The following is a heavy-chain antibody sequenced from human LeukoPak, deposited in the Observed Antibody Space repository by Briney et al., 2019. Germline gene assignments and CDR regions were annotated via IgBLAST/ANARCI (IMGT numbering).Heavy chain of an antibody. V-gene: IGHV5-51*01. CDR3: ARRQSPDY. CDR2: IYPGDSEI. J-gene: IGHJ4*02. Sequence: GESLEISCKGSGYTFTSYWIGWVRQMPGKGLEWMGIIYPGDSEIIYSPSFQGQVTISADKSITTAYLQWSSLKASDSAMYYCARRQSPDYWGQGTLVTVSS. CDR1: GYTFTSYW.